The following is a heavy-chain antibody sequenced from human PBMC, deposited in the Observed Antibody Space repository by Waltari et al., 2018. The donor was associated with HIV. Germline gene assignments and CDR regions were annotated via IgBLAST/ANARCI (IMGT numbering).Heavy chain of an antibody. D-gene: IGHD3-22*01. V-gene: IGHV4-4*07. Sequence: QVQLQQSGPRLMKPSETLSLTCIVSGGSINSYYWNWIRQPAGKALEWIGRIYTSGSTTYNPSLKSRVSMSIATSKNQFSLNLTSVTAADTAVYYCARGTYYFDTSSGYPPLDLWGRGTLVTVSS. CDR1: GGSINSYY. CDR2: IYTSGST. J-gene: IGHJ2*01. CDR3: ARGTYYFDTSSGYPPLDL.